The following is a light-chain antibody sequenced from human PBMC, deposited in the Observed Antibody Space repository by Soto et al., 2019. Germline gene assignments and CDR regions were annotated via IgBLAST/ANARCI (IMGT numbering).Light chain of an antibody. CDR1: SSNIGAGYD. CDR2: GNN. V-gene: IGLV1-40*01. J-gene: IGLJ2*01. Sequence: QSVLTQPPSVSGAPGQRVTISCTGSSSNIGAGYDVHWYQQLPGTAPKLLMYGNNIRPSGVPDRFSDSKSGTSASLAITGLQAEYEAAYFCQSYDSSLRGLVFGGGTKLTVL. CDR3: QSYDSSLRGLV.